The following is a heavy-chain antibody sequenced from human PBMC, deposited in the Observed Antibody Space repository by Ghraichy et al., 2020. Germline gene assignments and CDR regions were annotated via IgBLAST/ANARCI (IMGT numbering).Heavy chain of an antibody. D-gene: IGHD3-22*01. CDR2: IKQDGSEK. V-gene: IGHV3-7*03. J-gene: IGHJ5*02. CDR3: ARDAHYYDSSGYSRFDP. CDR1: GFTFSSYW. Sequence: GGSLRLSCAASGFTFSSYWMSWVRQAPGKGLEWVANIKQDGSEKYYVDSVKGRFTISRDNAKNSLYLQMNSLRAEDTAVYYCARDAHYYDSSGYSRFDPWGQGTLVTVSS.